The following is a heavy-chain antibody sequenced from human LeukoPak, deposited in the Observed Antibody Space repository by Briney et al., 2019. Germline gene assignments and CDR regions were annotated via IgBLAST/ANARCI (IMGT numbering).Heavy chain of an antibody. D-gene: IGHD1-26*01. J-gene: IGHJ4*02. Sequence: GESLKISCKGPGYSFTSYWIGWVRQMPGKGLEWMGIIYPDDSDTKYSPSFQGQVTISADKSINTAYLQWSSLKASDTAIYYCARHFGVGGFDYWGQGTLVTVSS. V-gene: IGHV5-51*01. CDR1: GYSFTSYW. CDR2: IYPDDSDT. CDR3: ARHFGVGGFDY.